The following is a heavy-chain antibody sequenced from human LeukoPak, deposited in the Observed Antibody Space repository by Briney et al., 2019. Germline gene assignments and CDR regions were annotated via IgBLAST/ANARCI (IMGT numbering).Heavy chain of an antibody. Sequence: PSETLSVTCTVSGGSISSYYWRWIRQPAGKGVEWIGRIYTSGSTTYNPSLKSRVTMSVDTSKNQFSLKLSSVTAADTAVYYCARGWQWLVGVDYWGQGTLVTVSS. CDR2: IYTSGST. J-gene: IGHJ4*02. D-gene: IGHD6-19*01. CDR1: GGSISSYY. V-gene: IGHV4-4*07. CDR3: ARGWQWLVGVDY.